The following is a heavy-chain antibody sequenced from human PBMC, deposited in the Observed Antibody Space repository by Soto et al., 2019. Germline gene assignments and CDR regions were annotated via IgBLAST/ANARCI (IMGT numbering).Heavy chain of an antibody. J-gene: IGHJ4*02. D-gene: IGHD3-22*01. CDR1: GYSFTSYW. V-gene: IGHV5-51*01. CDR2: IYPGDSDT. CDR3: ARPGYYDSSGYYGLDY. Sequence: GESLKISCKGCGYSFTSYWIGWVRQMTGKGLEWMGIIYPGDSDTRYSPSFQGQVTISADKSISTAYLQWSSLKASDTAMYYCARPGYYDSSGYYGLDYWGQGTLVTVSS.